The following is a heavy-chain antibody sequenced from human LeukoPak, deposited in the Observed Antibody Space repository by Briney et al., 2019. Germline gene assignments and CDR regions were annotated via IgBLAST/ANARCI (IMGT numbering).Heavy chain of an antibody. V-gene: IGHV4-59*12. CDR2: ISYSGST. CDR1: GTSISSYF. D-gene: IGHD3-22*01. Sequence: PSETLSLTCNVFGTSISSYFWTWIRQPPGKGLEWIGYISYSGSTNYNPSLKSRVTISVDTSKNQFSLKLSSVTAADTAVYYCARDSDYYDSSGYLRHWYFDLWGRGTLVTVSS. J-gene: IGHJ2*01. CDR3: ARDSDYYDSSGYLRHWYFDL.